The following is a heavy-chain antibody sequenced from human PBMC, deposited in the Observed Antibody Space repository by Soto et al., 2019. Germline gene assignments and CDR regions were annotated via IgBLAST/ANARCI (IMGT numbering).Heavy chain of an antibody. CDR3: ARDLRIAATPHVFDI. D-gene: IGHD6-6*01. J-gene: IGHJ3*02. Sequence: PSETLSLTCTVSGCSISSGGYYWIWIRQHPGKGLEWIGYIYYSGSNYYNPSLKSRVTISVDTSKNQFSLKLSSVTAADTAVYYCARDLRIAATPHVFDIWGQGTMVTVSS. CDR1: GCSISSGGYY. V-gene: IGHV4-31*03. CDR2: IYYSGSN.